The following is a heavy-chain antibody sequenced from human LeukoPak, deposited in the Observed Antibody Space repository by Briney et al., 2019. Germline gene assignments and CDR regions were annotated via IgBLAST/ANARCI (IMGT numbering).Heavy chain of an antibody. J-gene: IGHJ4*02. CDR3: ARVEYIYAPYNY. CDR1: GYTFTGYY. CDR2: INPNSGGT. Sequence: ASVKVSCKASGYTFTGYYMHWVRQAPGQGLEWMGWINPNSGGTNYAQKFQGRVTMTRDTSISTAYMELSRLKSDDTAVYYCARVEYIYAPYNYWGQGTLVTVSS. D-gene: IGHD5-18*01. V-gene: IGHV1-2*02.